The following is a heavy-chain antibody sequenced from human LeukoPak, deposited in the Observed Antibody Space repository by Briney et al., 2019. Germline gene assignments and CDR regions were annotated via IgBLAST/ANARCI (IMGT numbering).Heavy chain of an antibody. D-gene: IGHD5-18*01. CDR1: GFTFSSYG. CDR3: AKPSAAMVRYYFDY. V-gene: IGHV3-30*18. J-gene: IGHJ4*02. Sequence: PGGSLRLSCVASGFTFSSYGMHWVRQAPGKGLEWVAVISYDGSNKYYADSVKGRFTISRDNSKNTLYLQMNSLRAEDTAVYYCAKPSAAMVRYYFDYWGQGTLVTVSS. CDR2: ISYDGSNK.